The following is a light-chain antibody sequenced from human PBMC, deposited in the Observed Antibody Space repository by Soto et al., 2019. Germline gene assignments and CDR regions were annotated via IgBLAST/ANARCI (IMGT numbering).Light chain of an antibody. CDR2: ATS. Sequence: DIQMTQSPSSLSTSVGDRVTIACRASQDIRNFLNWYQHKPGQAPRLLIYATSNLQSGVPSRFXGSGSGTNFTLTISNLQPEDFATYYCQQSYSTPSITFGHGTRLEMK. V-gene: IGKV1-39*01. CDR3: QQSYSTPSIT. J-gene: IGKJ5*01. CDR1: QDIRNF.